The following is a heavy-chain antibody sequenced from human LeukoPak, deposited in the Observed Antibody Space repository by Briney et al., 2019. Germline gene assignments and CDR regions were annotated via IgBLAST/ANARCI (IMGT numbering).Heavy chain of an antibody. D-gene: IGHD3-22*01. J-gene: IGHJ5*02. CDR3: ANGGTYSSGP. V-gene: IGHV3-7*01. CDR2: IKPDGSAQ. CDR1: GFTFSNSW. Sequence: GGSLSLSFAASGFTFSNSWMSWVRQAPGKGLEWVATIKPDGSAQYYVDSVKGRFTISRDNDKNSLFLQINSLRAEDTAVYYCANGGTYSSGPWGQGTLVTVPS.